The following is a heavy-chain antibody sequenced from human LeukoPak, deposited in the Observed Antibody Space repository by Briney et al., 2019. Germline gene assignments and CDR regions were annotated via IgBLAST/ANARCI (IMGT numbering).Heavy chain of an antibody. D-gene: IGHD4-11*01. V-gene: IGHV3-33*06. J-gene: IGHJ4*02. CDR3: AKDAQRGFDYSNSLEH. CDR1: GFTFSHFG. CDR2: IWSDATNK. Sequence: PGGSLRLSCAASGFTFSHFGMHWVRQAPGKGLEGVAVIWSDATNKYYADSVKGRFTISRDYYKNMVYLQMTSVRVEDTAVYYCAKDAQRGFDYSNSLEHWGQGTLVTVSS.